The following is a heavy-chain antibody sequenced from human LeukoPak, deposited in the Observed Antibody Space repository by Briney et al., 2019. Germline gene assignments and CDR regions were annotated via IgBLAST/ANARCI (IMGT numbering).Heavy chain of an antibody. CDR2: IIPNFGTP. CDR3: ARDNGGTAMAYYSYFYMDV. V-gene: IGHV1-69*06. CDR1: GGTFSSYT. J-gene: IGHJ6*03. D-gene: IGHD5-18*01. Sequence: GASVKVSCKASGGTFSSYTISWVRQAPGQGLEWMGGIIPNFGTPNYAQKFQGRVTITADKSTSTAYMELSSLRSEDTAVYYCARDNGGTAMAYYSYFYMDVWGKGTTVTISS.